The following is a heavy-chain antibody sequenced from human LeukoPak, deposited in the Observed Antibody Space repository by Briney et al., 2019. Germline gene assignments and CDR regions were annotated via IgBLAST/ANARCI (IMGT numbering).Heavy chain of an antibody. CDR3: ARVANYDFWSGYVYYFDY. J-gene: IGHJ4*02. CDR2: MNPNSGNT. Sequence: ASVKVSCKASGYTFTSYDINWVRQATGQGLEWMGWMNPNSGNTGYAQKFQGRVTMTRNTSISTAYMELSRLRPDDTAVYYCARVANYDFWSGYVYYFDYWGQGTLVTVSS. CDR1: GYTFTSYD. D-gene: IGHD3-3*01. V-gene: IGHV1-8*01.